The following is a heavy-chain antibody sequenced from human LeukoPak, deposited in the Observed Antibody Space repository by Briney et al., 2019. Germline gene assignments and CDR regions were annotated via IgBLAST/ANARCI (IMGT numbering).Heavy chain of an antibody. CDR1: GGSFSGYY. Sequence: PSETLSLTCAVHGGSFSGYYWSWIRQPPGKGLEWIGEINHSGSTNYNPSLKSRVTISVDTSKNQFSLKLSSVTAADTAVYYCARDVAGSAFDIWGQGTMVTVSS. V-gene: IGHV4-34*01. CDR2: INHSGST. J-gene: IGHJ3*02. D-gene: IGHD6-19*01. CDR3: ARDVAGSAFDI.